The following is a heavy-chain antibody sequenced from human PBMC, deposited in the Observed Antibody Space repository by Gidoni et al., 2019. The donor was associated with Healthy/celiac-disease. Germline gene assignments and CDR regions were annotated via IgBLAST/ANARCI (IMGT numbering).Heavy chain of an antibody. Sequence: QVQLVESGGGVVQPGRSLRLSCAASGFPFSSYGMHWVRQAPGKGLEWVAVISYDGSNKYYADSVKGRFTISRDNSKNTLYLQMNSLRAEDTAVYYCARGMITFGGVIPRYYFDYWGQGTLVTVSS. CDR2: ISYDGSNK. CDR1: GFPFSSYG. V-gene: IGHV3-30*03. CDR3: ARGMITFGGVIPRYYFDY. D-gene: IGHD3-16*02. J-gene: IGHJ4*02.